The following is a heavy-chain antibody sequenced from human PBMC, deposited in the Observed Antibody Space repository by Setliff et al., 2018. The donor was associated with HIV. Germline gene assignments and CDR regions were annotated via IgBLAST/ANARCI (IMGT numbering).Heavy chain of an antibody. CDR2: IKPNSGGT. CDR1: GYTFTGYY. J-gene: IGHJ4*02. CDR3: ARGRCSGGSCYSARYYFDY. V-gene: IGHV1-2*02. D-gene: IGHD2-15*01. Sequence: ASVKVSCKASGYTFTGYYMHWVRQAPGQGLEWMGWIKPNSGGTNYAQKFQGRVTMTRDTSISTAYMELSRLRSDDTAVYYCARGRCSGGSCYSARYYFDYWGQGTLVTVSS.